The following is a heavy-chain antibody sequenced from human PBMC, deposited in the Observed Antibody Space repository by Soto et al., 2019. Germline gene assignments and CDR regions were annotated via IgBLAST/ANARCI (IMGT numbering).Heavy chain of an antibody. Sequence: GESLKISCKGSGYSFTSYWIGWVRQMPGKGLEWMGIIYPGDSDTRYSPSFQGQVTISADKSISTAYLQWSSLKASDTAMYYCARLRSFQTQGKYYYYMAFWGKGTKVTVSS. J-gene: IGHJ6*03. CDR1: GYSFTSYW. CDR2: IYPGDSDT. D-gene: IGHD3-10*01. CDR3: ARLRSFQTQGKYYYYMAF. V-gene: IGHV5-51*01.